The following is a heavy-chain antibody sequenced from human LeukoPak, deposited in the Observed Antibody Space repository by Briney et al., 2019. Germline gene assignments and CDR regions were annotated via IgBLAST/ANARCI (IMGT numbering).Heavy chain of an antibody. CDR2: ISAYNGNT. J-gene: IGHJ5*02. Sequence: APVKVSCKASGYTFTSYGISWVRQAPGQGLEWMGWISAYNGNTNYAQKLQGRVTMTTDTSTSTAYMELRSLRSDDTAVYYCASLPGYCSGGSCDNWFDPWGQGTLVTVSP. V-gene: IGHV1-18*01. CDR3: ASLPGYCSGGSCDNWFDP. D-gene: IGHD2-15*01. CDR1: GYTFTSYG.